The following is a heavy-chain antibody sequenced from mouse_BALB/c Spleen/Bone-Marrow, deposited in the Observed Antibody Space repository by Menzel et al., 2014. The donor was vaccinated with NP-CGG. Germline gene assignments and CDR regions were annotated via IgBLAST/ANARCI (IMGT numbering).Heavy chain of an antibody. J-gene: IGHJ3*01. CDR2: ISGGGSYT. Sequence: EVPLQESGGGLVKSGGSLKLSCAASGFSFNSYGMSWVRQTPEKRLEWVATISGGGSYTFYPDSVKGRFTISRDNAKNNLYLQLSSLRSEDTALYYCARHAYYDQTEVSFVYWGQGTLVTVSA. D-gene: IGHD2-4*01. V-gene: IGHV5-9-2*01. CDR1: GFSFNSYG. CDR3: ARHAYYDQTEVSFVY.